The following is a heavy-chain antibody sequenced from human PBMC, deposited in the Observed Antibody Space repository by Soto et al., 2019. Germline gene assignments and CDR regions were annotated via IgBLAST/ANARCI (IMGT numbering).Heavy chain of an antibody. J-gene: IGHJ4*02. CDR3: ARGITIFGLVNVVYYFDY. CDR2: TYYRSKWYN. D-gene: IGHD3-3*01. V-gene: IGHV6-1*01. CDR1: GDSVSSNSAA. Sequence: PSQTLSLTCAISGDSVSSNSAAWNWIRQSPSRGLEWLGRTYYRSKWYNDYAVSVKSRITINPDTSKNQFSLQLNSVTPEDTAVYYCARGITIFGLVNVVYYFDYWGQGTLVTVSS.